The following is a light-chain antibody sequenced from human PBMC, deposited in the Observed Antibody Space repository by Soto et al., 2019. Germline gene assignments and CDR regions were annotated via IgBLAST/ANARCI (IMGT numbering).Light chain of an antibody. CDR1: QTFTTY. Sequence: DIQMTQSPSSLSASVGDRVTITCRASQTFTTYLNWYQQKPGKAPKLLIYAASSLQRGVPSRFSGSGSATEFTLTIASLQPEDFATYYCLQSYSPPFTFGPGTKVDIK. V-gene: IGKV1-39*01. J-gene: IGKJ3*01. CDR3: LQSYSPPFT. CDR2: AAS.